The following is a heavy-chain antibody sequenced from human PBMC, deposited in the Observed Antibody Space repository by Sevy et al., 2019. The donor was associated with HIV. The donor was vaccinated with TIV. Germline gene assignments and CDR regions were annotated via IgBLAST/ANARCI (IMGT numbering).Heavy chain of an antibody. J-gene: IGHJ4*02. CDR2: IRQDGSEI. V-gene: IGHV3-7*01. Sequence: GGSLRLSCVASGFNLENFWMNWVRQAPGKGLEWVANIRQDGSEIYYVASVKGRFTISRDNARNLVYLQMNSLRVEDTALYYCVRAIQSDGSFWGQVALVTVSS. D-gene: IGHD6-19*01. CDR3: VRAIQSDGSF. CDR1: GFNLENFW.